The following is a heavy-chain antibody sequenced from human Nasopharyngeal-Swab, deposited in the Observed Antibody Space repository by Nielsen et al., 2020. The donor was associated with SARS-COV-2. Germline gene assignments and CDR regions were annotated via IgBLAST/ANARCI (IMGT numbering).Heavy chain of an antibody. CDR1: GLTFTNSW. CDR2: IKQDGSDK. Sequence: ESLKISCAASGLTFTNSWLRWVRQAPGKGLEGVANIKQDGSDKYYVDSVKGRFTISRDNAKNSLELQMNSLSVEDTAVYYCWRGGKLGALDLWGQGTMVTVSS. CDR3: WRGGKLGALDL. V-gene: IGHV3-7*01. J-gene: IGHJ3*01. D-gene: IGHD3-16*01.